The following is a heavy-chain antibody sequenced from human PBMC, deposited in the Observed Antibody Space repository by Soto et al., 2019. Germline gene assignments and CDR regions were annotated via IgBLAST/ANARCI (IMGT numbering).Heavy chain of an antibody. CDR3: ARPRSCYDRSCYYYSY. CDR2: IIPIFGTA. D-gene: IGHD3-22*01. V-gene: IGHV1-69*01. CDR1: GGTFSSYA. J-gene: IGHJ4*02. Sequence: QVQLVQSGAEVKKPGSSVNVSCKASGGTFSSYAISWVRQAPGQGLEWTGGIIPIFGTANYAQKFQGRVTSTADEPTSIAYRELSSLRSEDTAGYYGARPRSCYDRSCYYYSYWVQGTLVTVS.